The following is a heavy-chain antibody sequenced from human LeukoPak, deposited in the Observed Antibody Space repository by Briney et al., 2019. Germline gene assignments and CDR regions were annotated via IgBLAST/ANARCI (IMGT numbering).Heavy chain of an antibody. J-gene: IGHJ4*02. CDR3: AKALCDSSGYYLLGFDY. Sequence: GGSLRLSCAASGFTFDDYAMHWVRQAPGKGLEWVSGISWNSGSIGYADSVKGRFTISRDNAKNSLYLQMNSLRAEDTALYYCAKALCDSSGYYLLGFDYWGQGTLVTVSS. V-gene: IGHV3-9*01. CDR2: ISWNSGSI. D-gene: IGHD3-22*01. CDR1: GFTFDDYA.